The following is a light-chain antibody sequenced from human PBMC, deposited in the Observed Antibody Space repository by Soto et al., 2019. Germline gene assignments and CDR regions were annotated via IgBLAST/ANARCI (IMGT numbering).Light chain of an antibody. CDR2: AAS. CDR1: QDINNY. CDR3: QRYNHGPPVT. J-gene: IGKJ3*01. V-gene: IGKV1-27*01. Sequence: DIQMTQSPSSLSASVGDRVTITCRASQDINNYLAWYQQKPGKPPKLLIYAASTLQSGVPSRLSGGGSGTDFTLTINSLQHEDVATYYCQRYNHGPPVTFGPGTKV.